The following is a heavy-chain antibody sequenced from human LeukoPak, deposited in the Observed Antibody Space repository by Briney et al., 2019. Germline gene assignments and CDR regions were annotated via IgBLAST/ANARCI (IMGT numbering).Heavy chain of an antibody. V-gene: IGHV4-39*07. CDR1: GGSISSISYY. CDR2: IYHSGST. Sequence: PSETLSLTCNVSGGSISSISYYWGWIRQTPGKGLEWVGSIYHSGSTNYNPSLKSRVTISVDTSKNQFSLKLSSVTAADTAVYYCARGLNYRYCSSTSCPYYLDYWGQGTLVTVSS. J-gene: IGHJ4*02. D-gene: IGHD2-2*01. CDR3: ARGLNYRYCSSTSCPYYLDY.